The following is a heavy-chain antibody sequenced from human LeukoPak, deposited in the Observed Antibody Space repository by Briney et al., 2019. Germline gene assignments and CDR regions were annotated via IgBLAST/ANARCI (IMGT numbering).Heavy chain of an antibody. CDR3: ARVAGGNALWDYYYYYMDV. J-gene: IGHJ6*03. Sequence: PGGSLRLSCAAYGFTFSDYYMSWIRQAPGKGLEWVSYISSSGSTIYYADSVKGRFTISRDNAKNSLYLQMNSLRAEDTAVYYCARVAGGNALWDYYYYYMDVWGKGTTVTVSS. D-gene: IGHD4-23*01. CDR1: GFTFSDYY. V-gene: IGHV3-11*04. CDR2: ISSSGSTI.